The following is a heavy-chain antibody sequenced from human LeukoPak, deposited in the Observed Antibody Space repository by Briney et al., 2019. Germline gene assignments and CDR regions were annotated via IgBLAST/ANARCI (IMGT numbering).Heavy chain of an antibody. CDR3: AKEIYYGSGSYWDS. Sequence: GGSLRLSSEPSGFTFNIYAINCVPHAPGKSLEWVSSITETGGRTHYAVSVQGRFSISRDNSKRTLYLEMSRLRDEDTAIYYCAKEIYYGSGSYWDSWGQGTLVIVSS. D-gene: IGHD3-10*01. CDR1: GFTFNIYA. V-gene: IGHV3-23*01. CDR2: ITETGGRT. J-gene: IGHJ4*02.